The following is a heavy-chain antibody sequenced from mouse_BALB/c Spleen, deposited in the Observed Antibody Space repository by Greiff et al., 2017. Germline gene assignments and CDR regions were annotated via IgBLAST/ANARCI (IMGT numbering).Heavy chain of an antibody. CDR2: ISDGGSYT. V-gene: IGHV5-4*02. CDR1: GFTFSDYY. CDR3: ARDLRGYAMDY. D-gene: IGHD2-2*01. Sequence: EVQGVESGGGLVKPGGSLKLSCAASGFTFSDYYMYWVRQTPEKRLEWVATISDGGSYTYYPDSVKGRFTISRDNAKNNLYLQMSSLKSEDTAMYYCARDLRGYAMDYWGQGTSVTVSS. J-gene: IGHJ4*01.